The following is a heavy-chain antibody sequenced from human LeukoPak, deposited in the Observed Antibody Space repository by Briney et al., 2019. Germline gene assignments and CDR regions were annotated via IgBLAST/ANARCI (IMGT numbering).Heavy chain of an antibody. V-gene: IGHV4-59*04. CDR1: GGSISSYY. J-gene: IGHJ4*02. Sequence: SETLSLTCTVSGGSISSYYWSWIRQPPGKGLEWIGYIYYSGSTYYNPSLKSRVTISVDTSKNQFSLKLSSVTAADTAVYYCARPPTFDYWGQGTLVTVSS. CDR2: IYYSGST. CDR3: ARPPTFDY.